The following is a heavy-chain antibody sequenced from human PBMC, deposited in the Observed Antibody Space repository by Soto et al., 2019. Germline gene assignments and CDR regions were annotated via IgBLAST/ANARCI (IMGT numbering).Heavy chain of an antibody. J-gene: IGHJ4*02. CDR2: VYNSGST. D-gene: IGHD6-13*01. CDR3: ERYRREAVAGYTLDN. V-gene: IGHV4-59*01. Sequence: PSGTLALTCTVSEGSIASNDCSWVRQRPGKGLEWIGYVYNSGSTNYNPSLKRRDTISEDTSKSQFYLKVNSMTAADTAVYYCERYRREAVAGYTLDNWGEGILVTVS. CDR1: EGSIASND.